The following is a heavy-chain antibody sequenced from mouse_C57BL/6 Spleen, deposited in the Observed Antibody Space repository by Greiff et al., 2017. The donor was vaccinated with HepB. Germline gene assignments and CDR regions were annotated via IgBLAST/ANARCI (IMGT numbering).Heavy chain of an antibody. V-gene: IGHV1-4*01. Sequence: QVQLQQSGAELARPGASVKMSCKASGYTFTSYTMHWVKQRPGQGLEWIGYINPSSGYTKYNQKFKDKATLTADKSSSTAYMQLSSLTSEDSAVYYCASSYGYWYFDVWGTGTTVTVSS. D-gene: IGHD1-1*02. CDR1: GYTFTSYT. CDR2: INPSSGYT. J-gene: IGHJ1*03. CDR3: ASSYGYWYFDV.